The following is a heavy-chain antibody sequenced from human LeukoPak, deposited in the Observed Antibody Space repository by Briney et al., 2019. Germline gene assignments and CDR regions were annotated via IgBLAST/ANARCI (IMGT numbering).Heavy chain of an antibody. CDR3: ARGTSLLWFGELPALHDN. D-gene: IGHD3-10*01. J-gene: IGHJ4*02. Sequence: ASVKVSCKASGYTFTGYYMHWVRQATGQGLEWMGWMNPNSGNTGYAQKFQGRVTMTRNTSISTAYMELSSLRSEDTAVYYCARGTSLLWFGELPALHDNWGQGTLVTVSS. CDR1: GYTFTGYY. V-gene: IGHV1-8*02. CDR2: MNPNSGNT.